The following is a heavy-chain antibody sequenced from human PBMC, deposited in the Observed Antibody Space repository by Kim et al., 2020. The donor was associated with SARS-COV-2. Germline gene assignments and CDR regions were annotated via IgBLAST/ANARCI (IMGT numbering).Heavy chain of an antibody. V-gene: IGHV3-73*01. CDR2: IRSKVYSYAT. Sequence: GGSLRLSCAASGFTFSDSPIHWVRQASGKGLEWVGRIRSKVYSYATSYAASVKGRFTISRDDSEGTSYLQMNSLKTEETAVYYCTRMPGTTLAFWDALDVWGQGTLVTVSS. CDR3: TRMPGTTLAFWDALDV. J-gene: IGHJ3*01. CDR1: GFTFSDSP. D-gene: IGHD1-1*01.